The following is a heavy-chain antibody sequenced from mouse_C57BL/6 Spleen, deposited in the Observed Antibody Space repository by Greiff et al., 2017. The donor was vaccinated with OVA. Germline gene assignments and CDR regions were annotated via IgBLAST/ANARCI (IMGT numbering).Heavy chain of an antibody. CDR1: GYTFTSYW. Sequence: QVQLQQPGPELVKPGASVKMSCKASGYTFTSYWMHWVKQRPGQGLEWIGNIYPCNGGTNYNEKFKSKATLTVDQSYSTAYMQLSSLTSEDSAVYNSARSDADWGQGTLVTVSA. CDR3: ARSDAD. V-gene: IGHV1-53*01. J-gene: IGHJ3*01. CDR2: IYPCNGGT.